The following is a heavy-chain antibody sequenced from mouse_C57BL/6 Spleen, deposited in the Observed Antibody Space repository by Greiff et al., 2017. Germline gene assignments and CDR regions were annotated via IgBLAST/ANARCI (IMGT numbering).Heavy chain of an antibody. CDR3: ADLGSSGHYYFED. CDR2: IYPRSGNT. D-gene: IGHD3-2*02. CDR1: GYTFTSYG. V-gene: IGHV1-81*01. J-gene: IGHJ2*01. Sequence: VQLQQSGAELARPGASVKLSCKASGYTFTSYGISWVKQRPGQGLEWIGEIYPRSGNTYYNEKFKGKATLTADTSSSTAYMELRSLTSEDSAVYFCADLGSSGHYYFEDWGQGTTLTVAS.